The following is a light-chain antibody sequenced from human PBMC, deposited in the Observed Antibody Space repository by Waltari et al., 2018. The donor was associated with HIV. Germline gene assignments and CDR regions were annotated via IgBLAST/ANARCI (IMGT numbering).Light chain of an antibody. CDR3: AAWGDNLSGPVL. Sequence: QSVLTQPPSASGTPGQRVTISCSGSSPNVHWYQKFPGTAPKLLIYRNNQRPSGVPDRFSGSKSGTSASLAISGLRSEDEADYYCAAWGDNLSGPVLFGGGTKLTVL. J-gene: IGLJ2*01. CDR2: RNN. V-gene: IGLV1-47*01. CDR1: SPN.